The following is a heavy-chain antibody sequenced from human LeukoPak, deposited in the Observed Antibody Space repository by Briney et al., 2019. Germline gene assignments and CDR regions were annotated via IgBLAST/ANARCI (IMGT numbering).Heavy chain of an antibody. V-gene: IGHV3-33*01. Sequence: GGSLRLSCAASGFTFSSCGMHWVRQAPGKGLEWVAVIWYDGSNKYYADSVKGRFTISRDNSKNTLYLQMNSLRAEDTAVYYCARDLTVGPNYFDYWGQGTLVTVSS. CDR3: ARDLTVGPNYFDY. D-gene: IGHD7-27*01. J-gene: IGHJ4*02. CDR2: IWYDGSNK. CDR1: GFTFSSCG.